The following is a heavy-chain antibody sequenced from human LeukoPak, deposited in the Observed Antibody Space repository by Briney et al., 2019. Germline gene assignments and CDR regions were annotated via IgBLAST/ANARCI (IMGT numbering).Heavy chain of an antibody. CDR3: ARSLRREMATTGVLFDYYGMDV. CDR2: IIPIFGTV. V-gene: IGHV1-69*13. Sequence: SSVKVSCKASGGTFSSYAISWVRQAPGQGLEWMGGIIPIFGTVNYAQKFQGRVTITADESTSTAYMELSSLRSEDTAVYYCARSLRREMATTGVLFDYYGMDVWGQGTTVTVSS. CDR1: GGTFSSYA. D-gene: IGHD5-24*01. J-gene: IGHJ6*02.